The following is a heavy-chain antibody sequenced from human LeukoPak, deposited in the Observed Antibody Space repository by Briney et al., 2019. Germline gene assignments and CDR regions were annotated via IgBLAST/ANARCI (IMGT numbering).Heavy chain of an antibody. D-gene: IGHD6-19*01. CDR2: ISGSGGST. Sequence: GGSLRLSCAASGFTFYSYAMTWVRQAPGKGREWVSAISGSGGSTYYADSVKGRFTISRDNSKNTLYLQMSSLRAEDTALYYCAKYNSDWYDDYWGQGTLVTVSS. V-gene: IGHV3-23*01. CDR1: GFTFYSYA. CDR3: AKYNSDWYDDY. J-gene: IGHJ4*02.